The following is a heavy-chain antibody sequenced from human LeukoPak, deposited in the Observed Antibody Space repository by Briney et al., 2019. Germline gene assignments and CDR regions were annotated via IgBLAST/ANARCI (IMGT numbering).Heavy chain of an antibody. D-gene: IGHD3-22*01. Sequence: GGSLRLSCAASGFTFSSYGTHWVRQAPGKGLEWVAFIRYDGNNKYYADSVKGRFTISRDNSKNTLYLQMNSLRAEDTAVYYCARARRSMIVVVNYYYYMDVWGKGTTVTVSS. CDR1: GFTFSSYG. CDR2: IRYDGNNK. V-gene: IGHV3-30*02. CDR3: ARARRSMIVVVNYYYYMDV. J-gene: IGHJ6*03.